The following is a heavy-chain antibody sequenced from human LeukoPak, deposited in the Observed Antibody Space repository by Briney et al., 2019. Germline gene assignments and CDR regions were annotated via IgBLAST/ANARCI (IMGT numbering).Heavy chain of an antibody. Sequence: SSVKVSCKGSGYTFIGYYMHWVRQPPGQGLEWVGCIKPNSGGTNDAQKFQGRVTMTMDTYITTAYMELSRLRSDDTAVYYCARFYSSSWFGYSGWFDPWGQGTLVTVSS. V-gene: IGHV1-2*02. CDR2: IKPNSGGT. CDR3: ARFYSSSWFGYSGWFDP. CDR1: GYTFIGYY. D-gene: IGHD6-13*01. J-gene: IGHJ5*02.